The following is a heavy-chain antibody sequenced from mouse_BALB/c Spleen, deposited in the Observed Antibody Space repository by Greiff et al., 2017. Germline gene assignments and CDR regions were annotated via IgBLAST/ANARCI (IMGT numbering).Heavy chain of an antibody. CDR1: GYTFSSYW. Sequence: QVHVKQSGAELMKPGASVKISCKATGYTFSSYWIEWVKQRPGHGLEWIGEILPGSGSTNYNEKFKGKATFTADTSSNTAYMQLSSLTSEDSAVYYCARRGLLRYAMDYWGQGTSVTVSS. CDR3: ARRGLLRYAMDY. D-gene: IGHD1-1*01. J-gene: IGHJ4*01. V-gene: IGHV1-9*01. CDR2: ILPGSGST.